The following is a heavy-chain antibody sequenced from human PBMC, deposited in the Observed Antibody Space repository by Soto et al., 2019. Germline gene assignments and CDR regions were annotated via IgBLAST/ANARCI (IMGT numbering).Heavy chain of an antibody. CDR2: TSYDGSNK. D-gene: IGHD6-19*01. Sequence: GGSLRLSCAASGFTFSSYAMHWVRQAPGKGLEWVAVTSYDGSNKYNADSVKGRFTISRDNSKNTLYLQMNSLRAEDTAVYYCARSSQWSRPYYYGMDVWGQGTTVTVSS. CDR3: ARSSQWSRPYYYGMDV. CDR1: GFTFSSYA. V-gene: IGHV3-30-3*01. J-gene: IGHJ6*02.